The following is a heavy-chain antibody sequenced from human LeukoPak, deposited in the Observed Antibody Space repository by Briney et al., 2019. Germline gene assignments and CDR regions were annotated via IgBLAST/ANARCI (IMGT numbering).Heavy chain of an antibody. D-gene: IGHD4-17*01. Sequence: GGALSLSCVASGFTLSSYLMHCVRHAPWKGLPWVSRLSGDGSSTAYADSLKGRFTISRDNAKHTLYLQMTSLRAEDTAVYFCARASTTVPNLLDNWGQGTLVTVSS. CDR2: LSGDGSST. V-gene: IGHV3-74*03. J-gene: IGHJ4*02. CDR1: GFTLSSYL. CDR3: ARASTTVPNLLDN.